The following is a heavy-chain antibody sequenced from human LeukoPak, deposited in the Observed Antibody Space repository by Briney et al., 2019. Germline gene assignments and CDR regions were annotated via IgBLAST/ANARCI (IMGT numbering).Heavy chain of an antibody. D-gene: IGHD5-12*01. Sequence: PGASLRLSCAASGFTFSDYSMNWVRQAPGKGLEWISYVGISSGNTKYADSVKGRFTISGDSAKNSVFLLMNNLRVDDTAVYYCARDHRYAFDNWGQGTLVTVSS. CDR3: ARDHRYAFDN. J-gene: IGHJ4*02. CDR1: GFTFSDYS. V-gene: IGHV3-48*04. CDR2: VGISSGNT.